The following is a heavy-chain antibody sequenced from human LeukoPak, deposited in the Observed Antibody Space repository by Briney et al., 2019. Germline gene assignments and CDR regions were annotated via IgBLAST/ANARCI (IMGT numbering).Heavy chain of an antibody. Sequence: PSETLSLTCTVSGGSISTNSYYWGXIRQPXXKGLEWIGSIYYSGSIYYTPSLKSRVTISVDTSKNQVSLNLYSVTAADTAVYYCARLHMENWFDPWGQGTLVTVSP. CDR1: GGSISTNSYY. J-gene: IGHJ5*02. CDR3: ARLHMENWFDP. D-gene: IGHD1-1*01. CDR2: IYYSGSI. V-gene: IGHV4-39*01.